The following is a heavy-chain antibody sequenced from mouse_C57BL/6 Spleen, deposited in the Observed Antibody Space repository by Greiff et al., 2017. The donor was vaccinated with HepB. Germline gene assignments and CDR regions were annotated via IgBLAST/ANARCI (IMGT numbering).Heavy chain of an antibody. CDR2: ISDGGSYT. CDR1: GFTFSSYA. Sequence: EVQLVESGGGLVKPGGSLKLSCAASGFTFSSYAMSWVRQTPEKRLEWVATISDGGSYTYYPDNVKGRFTISRDNAKNNLYLQMSHRKSEDTAMYYCARERDYGSSLYAMDYWGQGTSVTVSS. CDR3: ARERDYGSSLYAMDY. V-gene: IGHV5-4*01. D-gene: IGHD1-1*01. J-gene: IGHJ4*01.